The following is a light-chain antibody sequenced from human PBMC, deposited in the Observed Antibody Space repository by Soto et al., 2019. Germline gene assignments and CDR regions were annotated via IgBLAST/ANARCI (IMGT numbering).Light chain of an antibody. V-gene: IGLV1-44*01. CDR2: SNN. CDR3: AAWDDSLNGRV. J-gene: IGLJ3*02. CDR1: SSNIGSKT. Sequence: QSVLTQPPSASGTPGQRVTISCYGSSSNIGSKTVNWYQQLPGTAPKLLIYSNNQRPSGVPDRFSGSKSGTSASLAISGLQSEDEADYYCAAWDDSLNGRVFGGGTKLTVL.